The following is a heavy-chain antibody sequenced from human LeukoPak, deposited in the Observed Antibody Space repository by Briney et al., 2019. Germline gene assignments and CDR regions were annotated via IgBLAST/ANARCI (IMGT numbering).Heavy chain of an antibody. CDR1: GGSISSYY. D-gene: IGHD5-18*01. CDR2: IYYSGST. J-gene: IGHJ4*02. V-gene: IGHV4-59*01. CDR3: ARDPPGGTAMVHFDY. Sequence: PSETLSLTCTVSGGSISSYYWSWIRQPPGKGLEWIGYIYYSGSTNYNPSLKSRVTISVDTSKNQFSLKLSSVTAADTAVYYCARDPPGGTAMVHFDYWGQGTLVTVSS.